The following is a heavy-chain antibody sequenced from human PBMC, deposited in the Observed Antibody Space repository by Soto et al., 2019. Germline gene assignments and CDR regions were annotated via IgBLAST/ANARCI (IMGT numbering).Heavy chain of an antibody. CDR2: IKRDGSEK. CDR1: GFTFSSYW. Sequence: GGSLRLSCAASGFTFSSYWMSWVRQAPGKGLEWVANIKRDGSEKYYVDSVKGRFTISRDNAKNSLYLQMNSLRDEDTAVYYCARQRVTTPPYYYYYGMDVWGQGTTVTVSS. D-gene: IGHD4-17*01. V-gene: IGHV3-7*01. CDR3: ARQRVTTPPYYYYYGMDV. J-gene: IGHJ6*02.